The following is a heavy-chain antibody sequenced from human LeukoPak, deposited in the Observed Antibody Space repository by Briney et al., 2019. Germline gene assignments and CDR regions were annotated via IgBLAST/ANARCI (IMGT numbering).Heavy chain of an antibody. CDR2: INPNSAGT. D-gene: IGHD6-19*01. Sequence: ASVKVSCKASGYTFTGSYMHWVRHAHGQGLEWMGRINPNSAGTNYAQTFQGRVTMTRDTSISTAYMELSRLRSDDTAVDDWARGYSSAWGGQNWFDPWGQGTLVTVSS. CDR3: ARGYSSAWGGQNWFDP. J-gene: IGHJ5*02. V-gene: IGHV1-2*06. CDR1: GYTFTGSY.